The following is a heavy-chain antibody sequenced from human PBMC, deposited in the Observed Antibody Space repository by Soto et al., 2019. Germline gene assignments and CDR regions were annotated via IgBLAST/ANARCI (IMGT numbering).Heavy chain of an antibody. D-gene: IGHD2-15*01. CDR3: ARGSKRGGLVPAGFDY. CDR1: GFTFSSYG. J-gene: IGHJ4*02. V-gene: IGHV3-33*01. Sequence: HPGGSLRLSCAASGFTFSSYGMHWVRQAPGKGLEWVAVIWYDGSNKYYADSVKGRFTISRDNSKNTLYLQMNSLRAEDTAVYYCARGSKRGGLVPAGFDYWGQGTLVTVSS. CDR2: IWYDGSNK.